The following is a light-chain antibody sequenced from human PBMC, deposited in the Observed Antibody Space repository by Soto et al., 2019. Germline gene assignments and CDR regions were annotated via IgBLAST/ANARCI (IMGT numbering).Light chain of an antibody. CDR2: DAS. Sequence: DIHMTQSPSSLSVSVGDRVTITCRTSQNINAWLAWYQQRPGQAPKLLIYDASTVQSGVPSRFSGSGSGTEFTLTISSLQPDDFATYYCQQYNTFWTFGQGTKVDIK. V-gene: IGKV1-5*01. CDR1: QNINAW. CDR3: QQYNTFWT. J-gene: IGKJ1*01.